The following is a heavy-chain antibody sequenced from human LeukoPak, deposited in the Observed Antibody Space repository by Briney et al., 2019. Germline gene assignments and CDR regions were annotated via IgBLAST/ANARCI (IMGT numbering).Heavy chain of an antibody. V-gene: IGHV3-30-3*01. J-gene: IGHJ4*02. D-gene: IGHD4-17*01. CDR2: ISYDGSNK. CDR1: GFTFSSYA. Sequence: GGSLRLSCAASGFTFSSYAMHWVRQAPGKGLEWVAVISYDGSNKYYADSVKGRFTISRDNSKNTLYLQMNSLRAEDTAVYYCARDHLSFRGTTGYFDYWGQGTLVTVSS. CDR3: ARDHLSFRGTTGYFDY.